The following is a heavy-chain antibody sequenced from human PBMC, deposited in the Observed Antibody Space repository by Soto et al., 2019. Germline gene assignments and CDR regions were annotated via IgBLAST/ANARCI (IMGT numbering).Heavy chain of an antibody. D-gene: IGHD2-21*02. CDR2: INAGNGNT. J-gene: IGHJ4*02. Sequence: ASVKVSCKASGYTFTSYAMHWVRQAPGQRLEWMGWINAGNGNTKYSQKFQGRVTITRDTSASTAYMELSSLKASDTAMYYCALYYGPYCGGNCHFNYWGPGTLVTVSS. CDR1: GYTFTSYA. V-gene: IGHV1-3*01. CDR3: ALYYGPYCGGNCHFNY.